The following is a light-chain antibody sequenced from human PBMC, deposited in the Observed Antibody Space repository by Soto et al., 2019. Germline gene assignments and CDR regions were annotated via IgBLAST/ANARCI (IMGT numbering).Light chain of an antibody. J-gene: IGLJ6*01. V-gene: IGLV4-60*03. Sequence: HPVLTQSSSASASLGSSVKLTCTLSSGHSSYIIAWHQQQPGKAPRYLMKLEGSGSYNKGSGVPDRFSGSSSGADRYLTISNLQSEDEADYYCETWDSNTHVFGSGTQLTVL. CDR2: LEGSGSY. CDR1: SGHSSYI. CDR3: ETWDSNTHV.